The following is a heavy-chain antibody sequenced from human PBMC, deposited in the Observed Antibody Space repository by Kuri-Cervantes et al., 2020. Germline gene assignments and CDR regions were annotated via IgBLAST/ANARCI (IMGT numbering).Heavy chain of an antibody. D-gene: IGHD5-12*01. V-gene: IGHV2-26*01. CDR3: AHRPSLRPPEGGYER. CDR2: IFSNDEK. J-gene: IGHJ4*02. Sequence: SGPTLVKPTETLTLTCTVSGFSLSNARMGVSWIRQPPGKALEWLAHIFSNDEKSYSTSLKSRLTITKDTSKNQVVLTMTNMDPVDTATYYCAHRPSLRPPEGGYERWGQGTLVTVSS. CDR1: GFSLSNARMG.